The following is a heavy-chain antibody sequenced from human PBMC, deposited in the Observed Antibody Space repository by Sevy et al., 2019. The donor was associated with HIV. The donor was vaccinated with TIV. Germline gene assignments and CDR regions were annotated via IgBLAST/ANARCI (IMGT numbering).Heavy chain of an antibody. CDR1: GFTFSSYS. V-gene: IGHV3-21*01. J-gene: IGHJ6*02. D-gene: IGHD3-3*01. CDR2: ISSSSNYI. CDR3: ARGEVNYDSLIPIRTEGGYYYGMDV. Sequence: GGSLRLSCAASGFTFSSYSMNWVRQAPGKGLEWVSSISSSSNYIYYADSVKGRFTISRDNAKNSLYLQMNSPRAEDTAVYYCARGEVNYDSLIPIRTEGGYYYGMDVWGQGTTVTVSS.